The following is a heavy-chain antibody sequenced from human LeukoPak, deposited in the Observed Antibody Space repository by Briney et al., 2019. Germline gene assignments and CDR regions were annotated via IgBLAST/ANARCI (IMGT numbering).Heavy chain of an antibody. CDR2: IKQDGREK. CDR1: RFTLSTYW. D-gene: IGHD2/OR15-2a*01. Sequence: PGGSLRLSCVVSRFTLSTYWMSWVRQAPGEGLEWVSYIKQDGREKYYVDAVKGRFTISRDNAKNSLFLQVNSLRAEDTAVYYCARGGKIAGYYYFYMDVWGKGTTVIVSS. J-gene: IGHJ6*03. CDR3: ARGGKIAGYYYFYMDV. V-gene: IGHV3-7*01.